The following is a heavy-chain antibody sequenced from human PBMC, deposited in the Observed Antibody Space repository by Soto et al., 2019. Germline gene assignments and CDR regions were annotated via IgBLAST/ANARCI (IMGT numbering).Heavy chain of an antibody. CDR3: AKDRVESGLGEIDY. CDR1: GFSFSNNG. V-gene: IGHV3-30*18. Sequence: GGSLRLSCAASGFSFSNNGMHWVRQAPGKGLEWVAIISYDGSKKYYADSVKGRFTISRDNSKNTLYLQVNSLRVEGTAIYYCAKDRVESGLGEIDYWGQGTLVTVSS. J-gene: IGHJ4*02. D-gene: IGHD3-16*01. CDR2: ISYDGSKK.